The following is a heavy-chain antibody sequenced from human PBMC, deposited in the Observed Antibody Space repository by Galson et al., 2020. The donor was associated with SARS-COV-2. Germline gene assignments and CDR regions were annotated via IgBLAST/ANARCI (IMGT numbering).Heavy chain of an antibody. CDR2: IWYDGSNK. Sequence: GGSLRLSCAASGFTFSSYGMHWVRQAPGKGLEWVAVIWYDGSNKYYADSVKGRFTISRDNSKNTLYLQMNSLRAEDTAVYYCAREGMVATIEGFDYWGQGTLVTVSS. D-gene: IGHD5-12*01. CDR3: AREGMVATIEGFDY. V-gene: IGHV3-33*01. J-gene: IGHJ4*02. CDR1: GFTFSSYG.